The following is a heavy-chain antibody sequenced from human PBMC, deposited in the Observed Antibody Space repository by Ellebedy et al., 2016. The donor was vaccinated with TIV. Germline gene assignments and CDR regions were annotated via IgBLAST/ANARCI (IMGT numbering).Heavy chain of an antibody. CDR1: GFTFSSYA. V-gene: IGHV3-30*04. J-gene: IGHJ4*02. D-gene: IGHD6-6*01. CDR2: ISFDGSNE. CDR3: ARGVGSSSSNSYFRY. Sequence: GESLKISXVASGFTFSSYAMHWVRQAPGKGLEWVLVISFDGSNEYQADSVKGRFTISRDNSKNTMYLQMNSLRPEDTAVYYCARGVGSSSSNSYFRYWGQGTLVTVSS.